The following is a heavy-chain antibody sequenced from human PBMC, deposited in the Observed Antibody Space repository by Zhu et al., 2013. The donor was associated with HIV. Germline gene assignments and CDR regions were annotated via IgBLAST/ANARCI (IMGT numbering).Heavy chain of an antibody. CDR1: GGTFTHYA. Sequence: QVQLVQSGTEVKKPGSSVKLSCRASGGTFTHYAIHWVRQAPGHGLEWLGGIIFVFNVANNAQKFQGRVALTADVSTATAYLTLSSLTLADTGLYIVFFVPSILILRSTSPFDYWGLGTLITVAS. CDR3: FFVPSILILRSTSPFDY. V-gene: IGHV1-69*01. CDR2: IIFVFNVA. D-gene: IGHD2-21*01. J-gene: IGHJ4*02.